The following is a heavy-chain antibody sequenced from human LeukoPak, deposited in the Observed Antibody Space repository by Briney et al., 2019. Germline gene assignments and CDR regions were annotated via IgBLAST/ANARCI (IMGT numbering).Heavy chain of an antibody. J-gene: IGHJ4*02. CDR3: ARSSQDYGDYVYDY. CDR2: IYYSGST. Sequence: PSETLSLTCTVSGGSISSYYWSWIRQPPGKGLEWIGYIYYSGSTNYNPSLKSRVTISVDTSKNQFSLKLSSVTAADTAVYYCARSSQDYGDYVYDYWGQGTLVTVSS. V-gene: IGHV4-59*12. D-gene: IGHD4-17*01. CDR1: GGSISSYY.